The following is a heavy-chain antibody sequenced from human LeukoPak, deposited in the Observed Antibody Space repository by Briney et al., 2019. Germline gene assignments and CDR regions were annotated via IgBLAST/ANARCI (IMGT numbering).Heavy chain of an antibody. CDR1: GFTFSSYG. V-gene: IGHV3-33*01. Sequence: GGSLRLSCAASGFTFSSYGMHWVRQAPGKGLEWVAVIWYDGSNKYYADSVKGRFTISRDNSKNTLYLQMNSLRAEDTAVYYCARDLYGSGSCDYWGQGTLVTVSS. CDR3: ARDLYGSGSCDY. D-gene: IGHD3-10*01. J-gene: IGHJ4*02. CDR2: IWYDGSNK.